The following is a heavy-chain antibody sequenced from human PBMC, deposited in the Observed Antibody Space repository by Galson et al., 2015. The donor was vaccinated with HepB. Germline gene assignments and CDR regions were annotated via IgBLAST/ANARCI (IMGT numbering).Heavy chain of an antibody. D-gene: IGHD3-22*01. J-gene: IGHJ4*02. CDR3: ARFHEPYYYDSSGYY. V-gene: IGHV3-11*01. CDR2: ISSSGSTI. CDR1: GFTFSDYY. Sequence: SLRLSCAASGFTFSDYYMSWIRQAPGKGLEWVSYISSSGSTIYYADSVKGRFTISRDNAKKSLYLQMNSLRAEDTAVYYCARFHEPYYYDSSGYYWGQGTLVTVSS.